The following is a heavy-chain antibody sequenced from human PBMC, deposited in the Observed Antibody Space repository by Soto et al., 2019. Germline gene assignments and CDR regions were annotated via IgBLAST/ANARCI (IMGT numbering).Heavy chain of an antibody. CDR3: AREGSGSYYTIYYYYYGMDV. Sequence: SQTLSLTCAIPGDSVSSNSAAWNWIRQSPSTGLEWLGRTYYRSKWYNDSAVSVKSRLTINPDTYKNQFSLKLNSVTPEDTAVYYCAREGSGSYYTIYYYYYGMDVWGQGTTVTVSS. CDR1: GDSVSSNSAA. J-gene: IGHJ6*02. V-gene: IGHV6-1*01. D-gene: IGHD1-26*01. CDR2: TYYRSKWYN.